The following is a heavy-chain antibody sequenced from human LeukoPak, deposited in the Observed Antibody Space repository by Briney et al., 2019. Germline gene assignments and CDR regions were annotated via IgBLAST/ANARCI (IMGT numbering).Heavy chain of an antibody. D-gene: IGHD3-3*01. CDR3: AKDLTIFGVVPDFDY. CDR1: GFTFSSYA. J-gene: IGHJ4*02. Sequence: PGGSLRLSCAASGFTFSSYAMHWVRQAPGKGLEWVAVISYDGSNKYYADSVKGRFTISRDNSKNTLYLQMNSLRAEDTAVYYCAKDLTIFGVVPDFDYWGQGTLVTVSS. CDR2: ISYDGSNK. V-gene: IGHV3-30-3*01.